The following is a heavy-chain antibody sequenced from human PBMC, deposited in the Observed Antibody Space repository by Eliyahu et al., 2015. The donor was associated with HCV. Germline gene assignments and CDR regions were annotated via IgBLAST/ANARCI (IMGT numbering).Heavy chain of an antibody. D-gene: IGHD3-16*01. Sequence: EVQLVESGGGLLQPGGSLRLSCAASGFTFSRYWMHWVRQAPGKGLVWVSHINSDGSSTTYVDSVKGRFTISRDNAKNTLYLQMSSLRAEDTAVYYCARGIGDRTGDYVNHFDCWGQGTLVTVSS. J-gene: IGHJ4*02. CDR3: ARGIGDRTGDYVNHFDC. CDR1: GFTFSRYW. CDR2: INSDGSST. V-gene: IGHV3-74*01.